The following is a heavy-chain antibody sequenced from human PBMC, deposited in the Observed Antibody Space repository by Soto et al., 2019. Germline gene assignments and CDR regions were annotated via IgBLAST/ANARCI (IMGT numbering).Heavy chain of an antibody. D-gene: IGHD4-17*01. Sequence: PGGSLRLSCAASGFTFSSYAMSWVRQSPGKGLEWFSAISGSGGSTYYADSVKGRFTISRDNSKNTLYLQMNSLRAEDTAVYYCAKPLTTVTSHGDYWGQGTLVTVSS. CDR1: GFTFSSYA. V-gene: IGHV3-23*01. CDR2: ISGSGGST. J-gene: IGHJ4*02. CDR3: AKPLTTVTSHGDY.